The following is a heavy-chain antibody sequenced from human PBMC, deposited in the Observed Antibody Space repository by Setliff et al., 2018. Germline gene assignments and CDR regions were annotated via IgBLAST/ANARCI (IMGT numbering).Heavy chain of an antibody. D-gene: IGHD5-18*01. J-gene: IGHJ6*03. CDR2: TIPNFGTT. Sequence: GASVKVSCKASGGTFSSYGISWVRQAPGQGLEWLGGTIPNFGTTNYAQEFQGRVTIITDESTGTAYMELSSLRFEDTTVYYCAREGVDTRSSTDYRYYMDVWGKGTTVTVSS. CDR3: AREGVDTRSSTDYRYYMDV. CDR1: GGTFSSYG. V-gene: IGHV1-69*05.